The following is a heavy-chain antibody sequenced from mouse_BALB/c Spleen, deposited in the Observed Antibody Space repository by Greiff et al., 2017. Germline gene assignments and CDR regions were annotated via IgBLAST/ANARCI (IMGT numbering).Heavy chain of an antibody. D-gene: IGHD1-1*01. Sequence: EVQLVESGGGLVQPGGSRKLSCAASGFTFSSFGMHWVRQAPEKGLEWVAYISSGSSTIYYADTVKGRFTISRDNPKNTLFLQMTSLRSEDTAMYYCARRDYYGSRGYAMDYWGQGTSVTVSS. V-gene: IGHV5-17*02. CDR1: GFTFSSFG. J-gene: IGHJ4*01. CDR3: ARRDYYGSRGYAMDY. CDR2: ISSGSSTI.